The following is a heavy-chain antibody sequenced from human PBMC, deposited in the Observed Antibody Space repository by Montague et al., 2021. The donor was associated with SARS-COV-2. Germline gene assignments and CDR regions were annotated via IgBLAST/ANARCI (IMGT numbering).Heavy chain of an antibody. J-gene: IGHJ4*02. V-gene: IGHV4-59*08. D-gene: IGHD4/OR15-4a*01. Sequence: SETLSLTCTVSGGSISSFYWSWFRQPPGKGLEWIGYISDSGSTNYNPSPKSRVTMSVDTSKNQFSLKVNSVTAADTAVYYCARNCSANLPAGFWGQGALVTVSS. CDR2: ISDSGST. CDR1: GGSISSFY. CDR3: ARNCSANLPAGF.